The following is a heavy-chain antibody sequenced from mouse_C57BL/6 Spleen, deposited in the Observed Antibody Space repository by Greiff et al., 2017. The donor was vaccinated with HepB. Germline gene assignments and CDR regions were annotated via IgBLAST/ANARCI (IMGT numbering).Heavy chain of an antibody. V-gene: IGHV1-43*01. Sequence: VQLQQSGPELVKPGASVKISCKASGYSFTGYYMHWVKQSSEKSLEWIGEINPSTGGTSYNQKFKGKATLTVDKSSSTAYMQLKSLTSDDSAVYYCAREEGLDYWGQGTTLTVSS. CDR3: AREEGLDY. CDR2: INPSTGGT. CDR1: GYSFTGYY. J-gene: IGHJ2*01.